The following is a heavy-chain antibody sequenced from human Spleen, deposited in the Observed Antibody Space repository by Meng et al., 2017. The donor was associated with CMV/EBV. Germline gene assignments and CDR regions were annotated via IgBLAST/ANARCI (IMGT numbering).Heavy chain of an antibody. CDR3: ARESASSYTLDV. J-gene: IGHJ6*02. Sequence: GGSLRLSCAASGFTFSVYSMHWDREAPGKGLEWVSSISSSSSFIYYADSVKGRFTISRDNAQNSLYLQMNGLRAGDTAVYYWARESASSYTLDVWGRGTTVTVSS. CDR2: ISSSSSFI. CDR1: GFTFSVYS. D-gene: IGHD2-2*01. V-gene: IGHV3-21*01.